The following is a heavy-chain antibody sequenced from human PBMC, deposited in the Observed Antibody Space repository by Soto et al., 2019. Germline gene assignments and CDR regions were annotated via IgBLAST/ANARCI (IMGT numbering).Heavy chain of an antibody. CDR3: ARSYSSGWNWFDP. J-gene: IGHJ5*02. V-gene: IGHV1-2*02. D-gene: IGHD6-25*01. Sequence: SVKVSCKASAYTFSDSYIHWVRQAPGQGLEWMGWINPKNGDTKYAQKFQGRVTMTRDTSINTAYMELSRLTSDDTAVYYCARSYSSGWNWFDPWGQGTQVTVSS. CDR1: AYTFSDSY. CDR2: INPKNGDT.